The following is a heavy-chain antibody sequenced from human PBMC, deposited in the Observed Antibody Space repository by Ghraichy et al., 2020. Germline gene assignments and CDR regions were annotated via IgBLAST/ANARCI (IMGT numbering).Heavy chain of an antibody. V-gene: IGHV3-23*01. J-gene: IGHJ4*02. Sequence: GESLNISCAASGFTFSNYAMSWVRQAPGKGLEWVSGISGGGGTTYYADSVKGRCTISRDNSKNTLYVQMNSLRAEDTAVYYCARHCETYGDYFDYWGQGTLVTVSS. CDR2: ISGGGGTT. CDR3: ARHCETYGDYFDY. D-gene: IGHD4-17*01. CDR1: GFTFSNYA.